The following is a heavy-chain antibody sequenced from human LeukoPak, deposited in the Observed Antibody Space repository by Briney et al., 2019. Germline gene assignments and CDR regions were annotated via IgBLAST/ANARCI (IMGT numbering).Heavy chain of an antibody. V-gene: IGHV3-23*01. CDR3: AKDWGSGSYQPDAFDI. CDR2: ISGSGGST. CDR1: GFTFNNYA. J-gene: IGHJ3*02. Sequence: PGGSLRLSCAASGFTFNNYAMSWVRQAPGKGLEWVSTISGSGGSTYYADPVKGRFTISRDNSKNTLYLQMNSLRAEDTAVYYCAKDWGSGSYQPDAFDIWGQGTMVTVSS. D-gene: IGHD1-26*01.